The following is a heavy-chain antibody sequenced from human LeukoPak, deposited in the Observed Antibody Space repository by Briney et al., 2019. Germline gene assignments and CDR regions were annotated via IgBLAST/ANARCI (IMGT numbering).Heavy chain of an antibody. J-gene: IGHJ4*02. CDR2: IYYSGST. D-gene: IGHD3-10*01. CDR1: GGSISSGGYY. V-gene: IGHV4-61*08. Sequence: SETLSLTCTVSGGSISSGGYYWSWIRQPPGKGLEWIGYIYYSGSTNYNPSLKSRVTISVDTSKNQFSLKVSSVTAADTAVYYCAREIHYYGSGSYDYWGQGTLVTVSS. CDR3: AREIHYYGSGSYDY.